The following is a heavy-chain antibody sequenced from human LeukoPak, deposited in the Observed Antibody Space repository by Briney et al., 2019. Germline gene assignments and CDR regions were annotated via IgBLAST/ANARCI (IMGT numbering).Heavy chain of an antibody. V-gene: IGHV3-7*01. D-gene: IGHD6-25*01. CDR2: IQQDGSEK. J-gene: IGHJ6*04. Sequence: GGSLRLSCVVSGFTFSTYWMSWVRQAPGKGLEWVANIQQDGSEKYYVDSVKGRFTISRDNSKNTLYLQMNSLRAEDTAVYYCARDGTPIHGSGWVYMDVWGKGTTVTISS. CDR1: GFTFSTYW. CDR3: ARDGTPIHGSGWVYMDV.